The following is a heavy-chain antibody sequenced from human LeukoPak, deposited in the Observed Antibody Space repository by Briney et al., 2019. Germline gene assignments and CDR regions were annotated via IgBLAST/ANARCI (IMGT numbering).Heavy chain of an antibody. V-gene: IGHV3-49*04. Sequence: PGRSLRLSCTASGFTFGDYAMSWVRQAPGKGLEWVGFIRSKAYGGTTEYAASVKGRFTISRDDSKSIAYLQMNSLKTEDTAVYYCTREYCSGGSCYFLDYWGQGTLVTVSS. CDR2: IRSKAYGGTT. D-gene: IGHD2-15*01. CDR1: GFTFGDYA. J-gene: IGHJ4*02. CDR3: TREYCSGGSCYFLDY.